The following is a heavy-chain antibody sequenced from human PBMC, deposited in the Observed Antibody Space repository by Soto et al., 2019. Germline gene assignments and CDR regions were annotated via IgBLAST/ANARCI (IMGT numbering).Heavy chain of an antibody. V-gene: IGHV1-69*06. CDR3: ARVGVNYNFWSGYYRDYYGMDV. CDR1: GGTFSGYA. D-gene: IGHD3-3*01. CDR2: IIPIFGTA. Sequence: SVKFSCNASGGTFSGYAISWVRQAPGQGLEWMGGIIPIFGTANYAQKFQGRVTITADKSTSTAYMELSSLRSEDTAVYYCARVGVNYNFWSGYYRDYYGMDVWGQGTTVTVSS. J-gene: IGHJ6*02.